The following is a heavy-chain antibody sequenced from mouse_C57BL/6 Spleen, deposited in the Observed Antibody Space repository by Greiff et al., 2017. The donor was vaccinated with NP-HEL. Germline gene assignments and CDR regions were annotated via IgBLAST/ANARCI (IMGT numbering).Heavy chain of an antibody. CDR1: GYTFTGYW. D-gene: IGHD1-1*01. J-gene: IGHJ4*01. CDR2: ILPGSGST. V-gene: IGHV1-9*01. CDR3: ARKFSLYYYGSKDYAMDY. Sequence: QVQLQQSGAELMKPGASVKLSCKATGYTFTGYWIEWVKQRPGHGLEWIGEILPGSGSTNYNEKFKGKATFTADTSSNTAYMQLSSLTTEDSAIYYCARKFSLYYYGSKDYAMDYWGQGTSVTVSS.